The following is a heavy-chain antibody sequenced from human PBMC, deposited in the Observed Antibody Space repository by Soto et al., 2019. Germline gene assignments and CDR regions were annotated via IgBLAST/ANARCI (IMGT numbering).Heavy chain of an antibody. CDR2: INHSGST. V-gene: IGHV4-34*01. J-gene: IGHJ6*02. D-gene: IGHD3-10*01. CDR3: ARVLAMVRYYYGMDV. CDR1: GGSFNGYY. Sequence: SDTLSLTCAVDGGSFNGYYWSWIRQPPGKGLEWIGEINHSGSTNYNPSLKSRVTISVDTSKNQFSLKLSSVTAADTAVYYCARVLAMVRYYYGMDVWGQGTTVT.